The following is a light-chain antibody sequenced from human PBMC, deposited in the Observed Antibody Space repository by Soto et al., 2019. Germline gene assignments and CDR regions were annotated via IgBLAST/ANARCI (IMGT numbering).Light chain of an antibody. CDR3: NSFTDSSLYV. V-gene: IGLV2-14*01. J-gene: IGLJ1*01. Sequence: QSALTQPASVSGSLGQSITISCTGTISDLGGYNYVSWYQQHPGKAPRLVIYEVTNRPSGVSNRFSGSKSGNTASLTISGRQADDEADYYCNSFTDSSLYVFGTGTKLTVL. CDR1: ISDLGGYNY. CDR2: EVT.